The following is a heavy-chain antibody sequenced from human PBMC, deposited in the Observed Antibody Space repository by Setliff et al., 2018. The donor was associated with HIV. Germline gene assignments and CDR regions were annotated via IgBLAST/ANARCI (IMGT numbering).Heavy chain of an antibody. J-gene: IGHJ5*02. CDR3: AGDSGYPSNWFDP. D-gene: IGHD3-22*01. CDR2: IYYSGTT. CDR1: GGSLSRDSFY. V-gene: IGHV4-39*02. Sequence: TLSLTCTVSGGSLSRDSFYWGWFRQPPGEGLEWIGSIYYSGTTYYAPSLETRLTISVDTSTNQFSLKLTSVTAADTAMYFCAGDSGYPSNWFDPWGQGILVTVSS.